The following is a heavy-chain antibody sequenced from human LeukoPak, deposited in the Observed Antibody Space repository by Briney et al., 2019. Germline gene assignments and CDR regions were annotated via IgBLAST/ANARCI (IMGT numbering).Heavy chain of an antibody. CDR3: ARNYYFHYYMDV. CDR1: GGTFSSYAI. J-gene: IGHJ6*03. CDR2: IYYSGST. Sequence: SCKASGGTFSSYAISWIRQPPGKGLEWIGYIYYSGSTYYNPSLKSRLTISVDTSKNQFSLKLSSVTAADTAVYYCARNYYFHYYMDVWGKGTTVTVSS. V-gene: IGHV4-30-4*08.